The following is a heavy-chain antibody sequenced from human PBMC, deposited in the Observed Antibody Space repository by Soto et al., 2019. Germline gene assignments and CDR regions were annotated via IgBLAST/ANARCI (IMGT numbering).Heavy chain of an antibody. CDR2: ISAYNGNT. J-gene: IGHJ4*02. D-gene: IGHD5-18*01. V-gene: IGHV1-18*01. CDR3: ARDRDPFGYSYRYDY. Sequence: ASVKVSCKASGYTFTSYGSSWERQAPGQGLEWMGWISAYNGNTNYAQKLQGRVTMTTDTSTSTAYMELRSLRSDDTAVYYCARDRDPFGYSYRYDYWGQGTLVSPSS. CDR1: GYTFTSYG.